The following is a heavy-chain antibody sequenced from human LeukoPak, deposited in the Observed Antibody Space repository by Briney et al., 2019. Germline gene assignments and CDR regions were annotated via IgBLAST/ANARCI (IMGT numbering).Heavy chain of an antibody. V-gene: IGHV3-21*01. CDR1: GFTFSSYG. Sequence: GGSLRLSCAASGFTFSSYGMNWVRQAPGKGLEWVSFISSSSSYIYYADSVKGRFTISRDNAENSLYLQMNSLRDEDTAVYYCARDPYSGGYGAYYYYYMDVWGKGTTVTVSS. J-gene: IGHJ6*03. D-gene: IGHD6-19*01. CDR3: ARDPYSGGYGAYYYYYMDV. CDR2: ISSSSSYI.